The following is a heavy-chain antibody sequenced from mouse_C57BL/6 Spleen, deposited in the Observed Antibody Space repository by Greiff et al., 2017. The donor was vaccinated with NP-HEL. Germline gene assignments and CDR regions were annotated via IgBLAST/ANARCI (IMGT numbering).Heavy chain of an antibody. Sequence: VQLQQSGAELVKPGASVKISCKASGYAFSSYWMNWVKQRPGKGLEWIGQIYPGDGDTNYNGKFKVKATLTADKSSSTAYMQLSSRTSEDSAVYFCARWYYGSSYLDYWGQGTTLTVSS. CDR1: GYAFSSYW. D-gene: IGHD1-1*01. V-gene: IGHV1-80*01. CDR3: ARWYYGSSYLDY. J-gene: IGHJ2*01. CDR2: IYPGDGDT.